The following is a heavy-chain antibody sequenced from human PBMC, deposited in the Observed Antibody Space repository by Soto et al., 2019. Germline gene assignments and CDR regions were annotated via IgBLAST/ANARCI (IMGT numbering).Heavy chain of an antibody. Sequence: EVQLVESGGGLVKPGGSLRLSCAASGFSFTSAWMNWVRQIPGKGLEWVGRIKTNIDGGATDYSAPVKGRFTISRDDSKDTVYLQMNGLKTEDTAVYYCTTGRGGSAYVPGAYWGQGALVTVSS. CDR1: GFSFTSAW. J-gene: IGHJ4*02. CDR3: TTGRGGSAYVPGAY. V-gene: IGHV3-15*07. CDR2: IKTNIDGGAT. D-gene: IGHD5-12*01.